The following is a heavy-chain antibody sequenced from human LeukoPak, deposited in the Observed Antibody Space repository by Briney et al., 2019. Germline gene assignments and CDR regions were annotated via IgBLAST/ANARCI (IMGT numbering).Heavy chain of an antibody. CDR1: GGSISSSSYY. J-gene: IGHJ6*03. CDR2: IFYSGST. Sequence: TSETLSLTCTVSGGSISSSSYYWGWIRQPPGKGLEWIGTIFYSGSTYHNPSLKSRVTISVDTSKNQFSLKLSSVTAADTAVYYCARSGDCSGGSCYSWAGYYYYYVDVWGRGTTVTVSS. V-gene: IGHV4-39*07. CDR3: ARSGDCSGGSCYSWAGYYYYYVDV. D-gene: IGHD2-15*01.